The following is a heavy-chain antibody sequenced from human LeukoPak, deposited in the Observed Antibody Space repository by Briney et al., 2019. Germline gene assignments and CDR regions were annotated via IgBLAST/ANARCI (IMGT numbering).Heavy chain of an antibody. J-gene: IGHJ4*02. CDR3: ARWRGHGWRVNDY. V-gene: IGHV3-11*04. Sequence: GGSLRLSCTASGFTFSDYYMSRIRQAPGKGLEWVSYISNSDSLTYYAESVKGRFTISRDNANTSLYLQMNSLRAEDTAVYYCARWRGHGWRVNDYWSQGTLVTVSS. D-gene: IGHD6-19*01. CDR2: ISNSDSLT. CDR1: GFTFSDYY.